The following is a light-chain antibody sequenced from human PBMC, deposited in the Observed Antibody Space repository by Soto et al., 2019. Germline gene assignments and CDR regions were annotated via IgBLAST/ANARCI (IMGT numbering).Light chain of an antibody. Sequence: EIVMTQSPATLSVSPGERATLSCRASQSVSSNLAWYQQKPGQAPRLLIYGASTMATGIPSRFSGSGSGTDFTLTISSLQSEDVAVYYCQQYNNWPRTFGQGTKVEIK. CDR1: QSVSSN. V-gene: IGKV3-15*01. CDR3: QQYNNWPRT. J-gene: IGKJ1*01. CDR2: GAS.